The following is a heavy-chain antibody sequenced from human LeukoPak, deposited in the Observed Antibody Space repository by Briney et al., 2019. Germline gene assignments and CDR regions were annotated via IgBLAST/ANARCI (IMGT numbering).Heavy chain of an antibody. D-gene: IGHD5-18*01. CDR1: GGSISNYY. V-gene: IGHV4-59*01. CDR2: SYYSGST. Sequence: SETLSLTCTVSGGSISNYYWSWIRQPPGKGLEWIGYSYYSGSTNYNPSLKSRVTISVDTSKNQFSLKLSSVTAADTAVYYCARGGGYSYGARFDYWGQGTLVTVSS. J-gene: IGHJ4*02. CDR3: ARGGGYSYGARFDY.